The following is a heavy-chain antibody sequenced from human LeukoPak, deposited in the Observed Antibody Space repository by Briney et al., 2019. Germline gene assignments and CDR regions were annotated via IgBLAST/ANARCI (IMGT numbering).Heavy chain of an antibody. CDR3: ATEFYVPPMDV. CDR2: IKSEGDGGTI. Sequence: PGGSLRLSCAVSGFTFSNAWMNWVRQAPGEGLEWVGRIKSEGDGGTIEYAAPVKGRFSILRDDSKNTVFLQMNSLISEDTAVYYCATEFYVPPMDVWGQGTTVTVSS. D-gene: IGHD3-10*02. J-gene: IGHJ6*02. CDR1: GFTFSNAW. V-gene: IGHV3-15*01.